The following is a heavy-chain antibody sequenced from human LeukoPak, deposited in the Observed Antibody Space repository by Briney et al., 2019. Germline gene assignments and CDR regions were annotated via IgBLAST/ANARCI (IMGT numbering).Heavy chain of an antibody. CDR3: AKGGHDILRFGELSSLGYYYYGMDV. CDR1: GFTFSSYA. V-gene: IGHV3-23*01. CDR2: ISGSGGST. Sequence: PGGSLRLSCAASGFTFSSYAMSWVRQAPGKGLEWVSAISGSGGSTYYADSVKGRFTISRDNSKNTLYLQMNSLRAEDTAVYYCAKGGHDILRFGELSSLGYYYYGMDVWGQGTTVTVSS. J-gene: IGHJ6*02. D-gene: IGHD3-10*01.